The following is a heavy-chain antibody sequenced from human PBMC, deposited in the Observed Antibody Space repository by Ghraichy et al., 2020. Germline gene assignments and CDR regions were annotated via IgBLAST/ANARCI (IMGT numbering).Heavy chain of an antibody. CDR3: ARWYCSGGSCLAPYYYYYGMDV. D-gene: IGHD2-15*01. V-gene: IGHV3-21*01. J-gene: IGHJ6*02. Sequence: GGSLRLSCAASGFTFSSYSMNWVRQAPGKGLEWVSSISSSSSYIYYADSVKGRFTISRDNAKNSLYLQMNSLRAEDTAVYYCARWYCSGGSCLAPYYYYYGMDVWGQGTTVTVSS. CDR1: GFTFSSYS. CDR2: ISSSSSYI.